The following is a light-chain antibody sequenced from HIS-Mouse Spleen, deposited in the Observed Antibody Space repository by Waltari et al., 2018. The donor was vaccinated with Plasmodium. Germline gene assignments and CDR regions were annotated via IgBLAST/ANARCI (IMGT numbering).Light chain of an antibody. V-gene: IGKV3-15*01. Sequence: EIVMTQSPATLSVSPGERATLSCSASQSVSSNLAWYQQKPGQAPRLLIYGASTRATGIPARFSGSGSGTEFTLTISSMQSEDFAVYYCQQYNNWPPEVTFGQGTKVEIK. CDR2: GAS. CDR1: QSVSSN. CDR3: QQYNNWPPEVT. J-gene: IGKJ1*01.